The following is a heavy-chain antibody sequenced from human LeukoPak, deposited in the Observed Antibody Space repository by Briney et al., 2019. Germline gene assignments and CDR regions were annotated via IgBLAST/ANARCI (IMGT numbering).Heavy chain of an antibody. CDR3: ATGDERDRTDIHY. D-gene: IGHD1-14*01. CDR1: GYTLTELS. V-gene: IGHV1-24*01. CDR2: FDPEDGET. Sequence: ASVKVSCKVSGYTLTELSMHWVRQAPGKGLEWMGGFDPEDGETIYAQKFQGRDTMTEDTSTDTAYMELSSLRSEDTAVYYCATGDERDRTDIHYWGQGTLVTVSS. J-gene: IGHJ4*02.